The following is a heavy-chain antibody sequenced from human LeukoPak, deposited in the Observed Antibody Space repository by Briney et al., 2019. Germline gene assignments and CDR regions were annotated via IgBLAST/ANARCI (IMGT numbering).Heavy chain of an antibody. Sequence: GGSLRLSCAASGFTFSTYGMHWVRQAPGNGLEWVAFMRNDGSNKYYADSVRGRFTISRDNSKNTLYLQMNSLRAEDTAVYYCAKANTGGGSNNLGYFHHWGQGTLVTVSS. V-gene: IGHV3-30*02. J-gene: IGHJ1*01. D-gene: IGHD3-16*01. CDR1: GFTFSTYG. CDR2: MRNDGSNK. CDR3: AKANTGGGSNNLGYFHH.